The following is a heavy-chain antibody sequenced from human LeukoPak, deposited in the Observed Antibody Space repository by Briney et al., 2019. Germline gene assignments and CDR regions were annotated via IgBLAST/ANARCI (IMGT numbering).Heavy chain of an antibody. D-gene: IGHD3-10*01. V-gene: IGHV3-74*03. CDR3: ARSGYYNGYDY. CDR2: ISSGGSIT. CDR1: GSTLSGHW. J-gene: IGHJ4*02. Sequence: GGSLTLSCVASGSTLSGHWMHWVRQVPGKGLMGVSRISSGGSITTYADSVKGRFTISRDIARNTLYLQMNSLTADDTALYYCARSGYYNGYDYWGQGILVTVSS.